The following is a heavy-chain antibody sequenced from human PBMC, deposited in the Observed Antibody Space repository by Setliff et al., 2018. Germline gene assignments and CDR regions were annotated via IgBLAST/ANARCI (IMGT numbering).Heavy chain of an antibody. CDR1: GYSISSGYI. J-gene: IGHJ6*03. CDR2: IGHTGSA. V-gene: IGHV4-38-2*02. CDR3: AREQWLDPPGYYYMDV. Sequence: SETLSLPCTVSGYSISSGYIWGWIRQPPGKGLEWVGNIGHTGSANYNPSLKSRVTMSIDTSKNQFSLKLHSVTAADMAVYYCAREQWLDPPGYYYMDVWAKGTTVTVSS. D-gene: IGHD6-19*01.